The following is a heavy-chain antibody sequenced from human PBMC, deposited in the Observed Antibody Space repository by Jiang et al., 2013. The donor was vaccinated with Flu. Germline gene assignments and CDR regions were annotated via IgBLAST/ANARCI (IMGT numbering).Heavy chain of an antibody. Sequence: AWNWIRQPPSRGLEWLGRTYYRSKWYNDYAVSVKSRITINPDTSKNQFSLQLNSVTPEDTAVYYCARDGDYGGNSGYFDYWGQGTLVTVSS. CDR3: ARDGDYGGNSGYFDY. D-gene: IGHD4-23*01. V-gene: IGHV6-1*01. CDR2: TYYRSKWYN. J-gene: IGHJ4*02. CDR1: A.